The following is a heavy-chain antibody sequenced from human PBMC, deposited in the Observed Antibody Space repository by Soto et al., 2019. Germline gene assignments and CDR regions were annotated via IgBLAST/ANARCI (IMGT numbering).Heavy chain of an antibody. D-gene: IGHD5-12*01. CDR3: ARHGVVATIRSRFDP. CDR2: ISSTGTT. V-gene: IGHV4-39*01. Sequence: SETLSLTCTVSNGSITRSDYYWGWIRQPPGKGLEWIGSISSTGTTYYNPSLQSRVTVSADTSDNQFFLKVNSVTAADTALYYCARHGVVATIRSRFDPWGQGTLVTVSS. CDR1: NGSITRSDYY. J-gene: IGHJ5*02.